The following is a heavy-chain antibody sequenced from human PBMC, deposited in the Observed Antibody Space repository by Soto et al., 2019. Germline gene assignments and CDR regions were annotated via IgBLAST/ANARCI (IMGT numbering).Heavy chain of an antibody. CDR3: VRDSGAMLNSS. CDR2: IVPIYRTA. J-gene: IGHJ4*02. D-gene: IGHD6-13*01. Sequence: ASVKVSCKASGGTFSSDRINWVRQAPGQGLEWVGGIVPIYRTADYAQKFQGRVTSTADASARTSYMELRSLKSQDTAVYYCVRDSGAMLNSSWGQGTLVTDS. V-gene: IGHV1-69*13. CDR1: GGTFSSDR.